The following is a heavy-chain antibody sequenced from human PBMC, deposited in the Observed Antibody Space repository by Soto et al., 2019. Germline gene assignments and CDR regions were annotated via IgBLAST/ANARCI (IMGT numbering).Heavy chain of an antibody. D-gene: IGHD6-25*01. V-gene: IGHV3-23*01. CDR2: ITGGGGST. Sequence: EVQVLESGGGLVQPGGSLRLSCAASGFTFSSYAMSWVRQAPGKGLEWVSAITGGGGSTWSADSVKGRFTISRDNSRNTVDLQIGSLRGKDTAVYYCAAGFASGSPYYFDSWRKGTMVTVSS. CDR1: GFTFSSYA. CDR3: AAGFASGSPYYFDS. J-gene: IGHJ4*02.